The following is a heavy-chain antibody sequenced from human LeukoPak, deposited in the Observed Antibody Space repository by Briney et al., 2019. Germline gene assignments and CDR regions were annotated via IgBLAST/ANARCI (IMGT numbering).Heavy chain of an antibody. CDR1: GGTFSSYA. Sequence: GASVKVSCKASGGTFSSYAISWVRQAPGQGLEWMGRIIPILGIANYAQKFQGRVTITADKSTSTAYMELSSLRSEDTAVYYCAKDLSAVTANFDYWGQGTLVTVSS. CDR2: IIPILGIA. CDR3: AKDLSAVTANFDY. V-gene: IGHV1-69*04. J-gene: IGHJ4*02. D-gene: IGHD4-17*01.